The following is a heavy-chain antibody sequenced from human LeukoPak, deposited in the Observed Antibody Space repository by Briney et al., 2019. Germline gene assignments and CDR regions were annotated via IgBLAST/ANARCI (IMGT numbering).Heavy chain of an antibody. CDR1: GFTFSTYS. CDR2: ISGSSAAI. D-gene: IGHD2-15*01. CDR3: ARGIEATPNSFDP. J-gene: IGHJ5*02. V-gene: IGHV3-48*04. Sequence: PGGSLRLSCAASGFTFSTYSMNRVRQAPGKGLEWVSYISGSSAAIYYADSVRGRFTISRDNAKNSLYLQMNSLRAEDTAIYYCARGIEATPNSFDPWGQGTLVTVSS.